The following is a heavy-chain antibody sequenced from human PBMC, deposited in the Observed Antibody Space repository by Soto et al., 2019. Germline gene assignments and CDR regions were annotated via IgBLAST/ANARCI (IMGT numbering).Heavy chain of an antibody. Sequence: GGSLRLSCSASGFTFSSYAMHWVRQAPGKGLEYVSAISSNGGSTYYADSVKGRFTISRDNSKNTLYLQMSSLRAEDTAVYYCVKDTYDSSGYYSHFDYWGQGTLVTVSS. CDR3: VKDTYDSSGYYSHFDY. J-gene: IGHJ4*02. V-gene: IGHV3-64D*06. D-gene: IGHD3-22*01. CDR1: GFTFSSYA. CDR2: ISSNGGST.